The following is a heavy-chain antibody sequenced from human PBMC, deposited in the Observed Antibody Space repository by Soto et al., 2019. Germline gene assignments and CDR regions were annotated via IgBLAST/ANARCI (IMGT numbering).Heavy chain of an antibody. CDR1: GFTFNTYN. V-gene: IGHV3-48*01. D-gene: IGHD4-17*01. Sequence: PVGSLRLSCVASGFTFNTYNMNWVRQAPGKGLEWVSYLSNSGNTIYYADSVKGRFTSSRDNANNLLYLQMSSLSAEDTAVYYCARDTSGDYFYYYMDVWGKGTTVNVSS. CDR3: ARDTSGDYFYYYMDV. J-gene: IGHJ6*03. CDR2: LSNSGNTI.